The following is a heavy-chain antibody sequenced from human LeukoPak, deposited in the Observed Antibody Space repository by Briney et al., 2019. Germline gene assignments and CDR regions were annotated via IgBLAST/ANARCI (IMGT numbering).Heavy chain of an antibody. J-gene: IGHJ4*02. CDR2: ISGSGGST. D-gene: IGHD3-22*01. CDR1: GFTFSSYA. V-gene: IGHV3-23*01. CDR3: AKDVPYYYDSSGIY. Sequence: GGSLRLSCATSGFTFSSYAMSWVRQAPGKGLEWVSAISGSGGSTYYADSVKGRFTISRDNSKNTLYLQMNSLRAEDTAVYYCAKDVPYYYDSSGIYWGQGTLVTVSS.